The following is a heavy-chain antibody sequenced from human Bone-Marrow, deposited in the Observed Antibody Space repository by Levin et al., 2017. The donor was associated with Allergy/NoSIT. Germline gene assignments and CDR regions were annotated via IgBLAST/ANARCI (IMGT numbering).Heavy chain of an antibody. J-gene: IGHJ6*02. CDR1: GYTFTNNY. Sequence: ASVKVSCKASGYTFTNNYIHWVRQGPRQGLEWMGVINPSGGTTGYAQKFQDRVAMTRDTSTSTVYMELSTLTYEDTAVYYCAKLRDGYNSLDALDVWGQGTTVTVSS. CDR3: AKLRDGYNSLDALDV. D-gene: IGHD5-24*01. CDR2: INPSGGTT. V-gene: IGHV1-46*01.